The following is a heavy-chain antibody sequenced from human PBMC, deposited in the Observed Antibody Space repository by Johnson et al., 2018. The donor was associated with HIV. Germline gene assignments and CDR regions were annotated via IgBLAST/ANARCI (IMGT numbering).Heavy chain of an antibody. D-gene: IGHD3-3*01. CDR2: ISSSGSTI. V-gene: IGHV3-11*01. CDR3: ARDRDYDCWSRDAFDI. CDR1: GFTFSDYY. J-gene: IGHJ3*02. Sequence: QVQLVESGGGLVKPGGSLRLSCAASGFTFSDYYMSWIRQAPGKGLEWVSYISSSGSTIYYADSVKGRFTISRDNAKNSRYMQMNSLRAEYTALYYCARDRDYDCWSRDAFDIWGQGTMVTVSS.